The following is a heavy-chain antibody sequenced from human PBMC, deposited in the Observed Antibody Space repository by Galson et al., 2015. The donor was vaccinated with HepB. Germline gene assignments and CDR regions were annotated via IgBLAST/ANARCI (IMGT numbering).Heavy chain of an antibody. D-gene: IGHD6-13*01. V-gene: IGHV3-30-3*01. J-gene: IGHJ4*02. CDR1: GFTFSGSA. CDR3: ALGGASSSQMVFDY. Sequence: SLRLSCAASGFTFSGSAMHWVRQASGKGLEWVAVISYDGSNKYYADSVKGRFTISRDNSKNTLYLQMNSLRAEDTAVYYCALGGASSSQMVFDYWGQGTLVTVSS. CDR2: ISYDGSNK.